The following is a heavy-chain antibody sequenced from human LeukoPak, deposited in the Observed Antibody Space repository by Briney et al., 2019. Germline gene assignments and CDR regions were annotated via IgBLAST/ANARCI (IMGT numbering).Heavy chain of an antibody. CDR2: ISSSSSYI. Sequence: GGSLRLSCAASGFTFSSYSMNWVRQAPGKGLEWVSSISSSSSYIYYADSVKGRFTISRGNAKNSLYLQMNSLRAEDTAVYYCASPYSSGWYQIFDYWGQGTLVTVSS. CDR3: ASPYSSGWYQIFDY. V-gene: IGHV3-21*04. D-gene: IGHD6-19*01. CDR1: GFTFSSYS. J-gene: IGHJ4*02.